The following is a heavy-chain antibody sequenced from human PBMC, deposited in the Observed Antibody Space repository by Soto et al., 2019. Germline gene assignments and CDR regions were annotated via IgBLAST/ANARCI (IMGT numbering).Heavy chain of an antibody. CDR3: VSSLGMDTPIDY. CDR1: LACVSRGSHG. Sequence: PSETVSLTCTVCLACVSRGSHGWSCIGQHRRKGVESIGHIYYSGYTKYNPSNKNRVTISGDKSKNQFSLKQSSVTAEDTAVHHCVSSLGMDTPIDYWGEGTQVTVSS. V-gene: IGHV4-61*01. CDR2: IYYSGYT. J-gene: IGHJ4*02. D-gene: IGHD5-18*01.